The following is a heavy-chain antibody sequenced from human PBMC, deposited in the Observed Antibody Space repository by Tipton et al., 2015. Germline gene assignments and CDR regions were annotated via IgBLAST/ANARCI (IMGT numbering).Heavy chain of an antibody. D-gene: IGHD4-17*01. V-gene: IGHV6-1*01. J-gene: IGHJ4*02. Sequence: GLVKPSQTLSLTCAISGDSVSSNTAAWHWIRQSPSRGLEWLGRTYYRSNWNNDYAVSVKSRITITPDTSKNQFTLHLNSVTPDDTAVYYCARVPTTVTTYFDYWGQGTLVTVSS. CDR3: ARVPTTVTTYFDY. CDR2: TYYRSNWNN. CDR1: GDSVSSNTAA.